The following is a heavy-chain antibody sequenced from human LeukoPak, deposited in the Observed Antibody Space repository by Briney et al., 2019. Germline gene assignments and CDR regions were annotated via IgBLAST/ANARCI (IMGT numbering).Heavy chain of an antibody. CDR3: AKDRGGCSSTSCYYFDY. CDR2: ISYDGSNK. CDR1: GFTFSSYG. Sequence: PGRSLRLSCAASGFTFSSYGMHWVRQAPGKGLEWVAVISYDGSNKYYADSVKGRFTISRDNSRNTLYLQMNSLRAEDTAVYYCAKDRGGCSSTSCYYFDYWGQGTLVTVSS. D-gene: IGHD2-2*01. V-gene: IGHV3-30*18. J-gene: IGHJ4*02.